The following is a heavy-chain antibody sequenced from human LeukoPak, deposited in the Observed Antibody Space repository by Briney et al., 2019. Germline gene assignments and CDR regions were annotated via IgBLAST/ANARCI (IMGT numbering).Heavy chain of an antibody. D-gene: IGHD6-13*01. Sequence: GGSLRLSCAASGFTVSSHYMCWVRQAPGKGLEWVSVIYSGGSTYYADPVKGRFTISRENSKNTLYLQMNSLRAEDTAVYYCARGGPAAGRFDYWGQGTLVTVSS. CDR2: IYSGGST. CDR3: ARGGPAAGRFDY. CDR1: GFTVSSHY. V-gene: IGHV3-66*01. J-gene: IGHJ4*02.